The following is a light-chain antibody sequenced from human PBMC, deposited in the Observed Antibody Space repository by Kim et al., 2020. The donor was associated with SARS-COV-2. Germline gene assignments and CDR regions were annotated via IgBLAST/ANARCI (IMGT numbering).Light chain of an antibody. CDR2: QAS. CDR1: KLGDKY. V-gene: IGLV3-1*01. J-gene: IGLJ3*02. Sequence: SYELTQPPSVSVSPGQTASITCSGDKLGDKYACWYQQKPGQSPVLVIYQASKRPSGIPERFSGSNSGNTATLTISGTQAMDEADYYCQAWDSSTGGVFGG. CDR3: QAWDSSTGGV.